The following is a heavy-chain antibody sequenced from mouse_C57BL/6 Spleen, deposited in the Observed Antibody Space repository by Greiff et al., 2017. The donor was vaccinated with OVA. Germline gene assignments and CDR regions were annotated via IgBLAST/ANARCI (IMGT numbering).Heavy chain of an antibody. CDR2: IHPNSGST. J-gene: IGHJ2*01. CDR3: AVNYYGSSRFDY. CDR1: GYTFTSYW. V-gene: IGHV1-64*01. D-gene: IGHD1-1*01. Sequence: QVQLQQPGAELVKPGASVKLSCKASGYTFTSYWMHWVKQRPGQGLEWIGMIHPNSGSTNYNEKFKSKATLTVDKSSSTAYMQRSSLTSEDSAVYYCAVNYYGSSRFDYWGQGTTLTVSS.